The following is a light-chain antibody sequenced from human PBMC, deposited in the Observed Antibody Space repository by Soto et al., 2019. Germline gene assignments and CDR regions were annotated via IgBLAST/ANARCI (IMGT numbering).Light chain of an antibody. CDR2: EVI. Sequence: QSALTQPPSASGSPGQSVTISCTGSRSDIGDSNYVSWYQQHPRKAPKLIISEVINRPSGVPDRFSASKSGNTASLTSSGRQAEDEADYYSASKAGSSRHVVFGGGTKLTVL. V-gene: IGLV2-8*01. J-gene: IGLJ2*01. CDR3: ASKAGSSRHVV. CDR1: RSDIGDSNY.